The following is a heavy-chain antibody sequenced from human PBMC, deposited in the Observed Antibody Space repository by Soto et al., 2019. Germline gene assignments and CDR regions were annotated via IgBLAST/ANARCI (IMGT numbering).Heavy chain of an antibody. J-gene: IGHJ2*01. D-gene: IGHD5-12*01. V-gene: IGHV1-69*12. CDR3: ARGIHSWLQLWYFDL. CDR1: GGTFSNYP. CDR2: IIPIFGAV. Sequence: QVQLVQSGAEVKKPGSSVKVSCKASGGTFSNYPISWVRQAPGQGLEWMGGIIPIFGAVNYAEKFQGRVTITADESTSTGYMELSSLRSEDTAVYYCARGIHSWLQLWYFDLWGRGTLGTVSS.